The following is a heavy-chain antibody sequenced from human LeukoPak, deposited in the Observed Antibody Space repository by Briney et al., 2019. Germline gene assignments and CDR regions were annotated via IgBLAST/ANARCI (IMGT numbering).Heavy chain of an antibody. V-gene: IGHV1-69*05. Sequence: SVKVSCKASGGTFSSYAISWVRQAPGQGLEWMGGIIPIFGTANYAQKFQGRFTITTNESTSTAYMELSSLRSEDTAVYYCAIGYSYGSYYYYYMDVWGKGTTDTVSS. CDR3: AIGYSYGSYYYYYMDV. D-gene: IGHD5-18*01. CDR2: IIPIFGTA. J-gene: IGHJ6*03. CDR1: GGTFSSYA.